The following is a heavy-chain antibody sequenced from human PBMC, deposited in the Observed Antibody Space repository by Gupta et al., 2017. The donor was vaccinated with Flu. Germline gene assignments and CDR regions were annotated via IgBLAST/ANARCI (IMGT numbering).Heavy chain of an antibody. CDR3: ARRYGSSLWDFDP. V-gene: IGHV3-30*03. D-gene: IGHD6-13*01. J-gene: IGHJ5*02. Sequence: FSSCGRHWVRQAPGKGLEWVAVMSYDGSNKYYADSVKGRFTISRDNSKNTLYLQMNSLRAEDTAVYYCARRYGSSLWDFDPWGQGTLVTVSS. CDR1: FSSCG. CDR2: MSYDGSNK.